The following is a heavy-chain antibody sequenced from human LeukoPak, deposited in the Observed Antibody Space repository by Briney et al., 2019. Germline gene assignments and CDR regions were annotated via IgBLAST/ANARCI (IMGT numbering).Heavy chain of an antibody. CDR1: GFTFSSYA. Sequence: GGSLRLSCAASGFTFSSYAMSWVRQAPGKGLEWVSAISGSGGSTYYADSVKGRFTISRDNSKNTLYLQMNSLRAEDTAVYYCAKAMVRGVIIPGGDAFDIWGQGTMVTVSS. D-gene: IGHD3-10*01. V-gene: IGHV3-23*01. CDR2: ISGSGGST. CDR3: AKAMVRGVIIPGGDAFDI. J-gene: IGHJ3*02.